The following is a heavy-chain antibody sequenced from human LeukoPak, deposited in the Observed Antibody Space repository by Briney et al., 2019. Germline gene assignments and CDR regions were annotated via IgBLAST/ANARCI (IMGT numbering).Heavy chain of an antibody. V-gene: IGHV4-39*01. J-gene: IGHJ4*02. Sequence: SETLSLTCTVSGGSISSSSYYWGWIRQPPGKGLEWIGSIYYSGSSYYNPSLKSRVTISVHTSKNQFSLKLSSVSTADTAVYYCASHVDTATDYFDYWGQGTLVTVSS. CDR2: IYYSGSS. CDR3: ASHVDTATDYFDY. CDR1: GGSISSSSYY. D-gene: IGHD5-18*01.